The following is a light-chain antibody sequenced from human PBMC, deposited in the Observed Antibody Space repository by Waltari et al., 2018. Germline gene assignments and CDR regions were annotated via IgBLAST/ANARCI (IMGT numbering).Light chain of an antibody. CDR3: QKNYRNPQT. V-gene: IGKV4-1*01. CDR1: QRVLYSSHNKNY. Sequence: DFVMTQSPDSLAVSLGEMATINCKSSQRVLYSSHNKNYLAWYQQKPAQPPKLLIHWASSQKSGVPDRFSGSGSGRDYKLNIRGLKAEDVAVYYCQKNYRNPQTFGQGTKVEIK. J-gene: IGKJ1*01. CDR2: WAS.